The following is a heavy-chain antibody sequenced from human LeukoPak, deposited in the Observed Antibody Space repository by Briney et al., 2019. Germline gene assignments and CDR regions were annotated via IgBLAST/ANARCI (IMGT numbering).Heavy chain of an antibody. CDR2: ISGSGGST. D-gene: IGHD1-26*01. V-gene: IGHV3-23*01. J-gene: IGHJ4*02. CDR1: GFPFSSYA. Sequence: GGSLRLSCAASGFPFSSYAMSWVRQAPGKGLEWVSAISGSGGSTYYADSVKGRFTISRDNSKNTLYLQMNSLRAEDTAVYYCAKDRLSGSYGEAFDYWGQGTLVTVSS. CDR3: AKDRLSGSYGEAFDY.